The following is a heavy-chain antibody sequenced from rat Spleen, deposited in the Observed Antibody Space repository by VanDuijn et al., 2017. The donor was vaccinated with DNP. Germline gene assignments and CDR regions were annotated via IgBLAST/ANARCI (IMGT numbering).Heavy chain of an antibody. J-gene: IGHJ4*01. D-gene: IGHD1-1*01. CDR3: ARVGDFHAGGDGDVLDA. Sequence: EVQLVESGGDLVQPGRSLKLSCVASGFTFSYYWMAWIRQVPGKGLEWIASITGGSGTTSYPDSVKGRFTISRDDAKNTLSLQMNSLRSEDTATYYCARVGDFHAGGDGDVLDAWGQGTSVTVSS. CDR2: ITGGSGTT. CDR1: GFTFSYYW. V-gene: IGHV5-31*01.